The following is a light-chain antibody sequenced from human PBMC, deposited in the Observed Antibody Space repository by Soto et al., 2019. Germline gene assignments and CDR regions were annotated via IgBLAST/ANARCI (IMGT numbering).Light chain of an antibody. CDR1: QSISSW. J-gene: IGKJ1*01. CDR3: QQSNSYPWT. V-gene: IGKV1-5*03. Sequence: DIQMTQSPSTLSASVGDRVTITCRASQSISSWLAWYQQKPGKAPKLLIYKASSLESGVPSRFSGSGSGTESPLTISSLQPDDFAAYYCQQSNSYPWTFGQGTKVEIK. CDR2: KAS.